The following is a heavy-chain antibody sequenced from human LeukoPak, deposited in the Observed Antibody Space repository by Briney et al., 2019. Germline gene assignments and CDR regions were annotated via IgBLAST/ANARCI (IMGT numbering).Heavy chain of an antibody. CDR3: ARDKIGTMIVVVMYYFDY. V-gene: IGHV3-30-3*01. J-gene: IGHJ4*02. Sequence: GGSLRLSCAASGFTFSSYAMHWVRQAPGKGLEWVAVISYDGSNKYYAGSVKGRFTISRDNSKNTLYLQMNSLRAEDTAVYYCARDKIGTMIVVVMYYFDYWGQGTLVTVSS. CDR2: ISYDGSNK. CDR1: GFTFSSYA. D-gene: IGHD3-22*01.